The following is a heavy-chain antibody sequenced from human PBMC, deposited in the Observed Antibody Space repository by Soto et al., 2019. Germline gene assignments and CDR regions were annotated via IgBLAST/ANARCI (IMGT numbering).Heavy chain of an antibody. CDR1: GYTFTRYG. CDR2: ISAYNGNT. J-gene: IGHJ4*02. D-gene: IGHD3-3*01. V-gene: IGHV1-18*01. Sequence: ASVKGSCTASGYTFTRYGISWVRQAPGQGLEWMGWISAYNGNTNYAQKLQGRVTMTTDTSTSTAYMELRSLRSDDTAVYYCARDTVFCRGYGDDWGQGSRVTVSS. CDR3: ARDTVFCRGYGDD.